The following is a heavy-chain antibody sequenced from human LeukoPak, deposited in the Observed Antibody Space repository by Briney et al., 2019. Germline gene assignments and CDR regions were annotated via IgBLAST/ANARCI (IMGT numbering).Heavy chain of an antibody. Sequence: PGGPLRLLCAASGFTFSNYWMSWLRQAPGKGLEWVANIKQDGSEKYYVDSVKGRFTIYRDNAKNSLYLEMNSLRAEDTAVYYCASELRNYYYYYSGMDVWGQGSTVTVSS. CDR1: GFTFSNYW. J-gene: IGHJ6*02. CDR3: ASELRNYYYYYSGMDV. V-gene: IGHV3-7*01. CDR2: IKQDGSEK. D-gene: IGHD3-16*01.